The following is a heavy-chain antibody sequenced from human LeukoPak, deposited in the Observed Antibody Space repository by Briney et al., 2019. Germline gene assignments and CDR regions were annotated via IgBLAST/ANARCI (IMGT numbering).Heavy chain of an antibody. CDR3: ARDEDSDSSGYSRGNWFDP. J-gene: IGHJ5*02. CDR1: GFTFSSYW. D-gene: IGHD3-22*01. CDR2: IKQDGSEK. Sequence: GGSLRLSCAASGFTFSSYWMSWVRQAPGKGLEWVANIKQDGSEKYYVDSVKGRFTISRDNAKNLLYLQMNSLRAEDTAVYYCARDEDSDSSGYSRGNWFDPWGQGTLVTVSS. V-gene: IGHV3-7*01.